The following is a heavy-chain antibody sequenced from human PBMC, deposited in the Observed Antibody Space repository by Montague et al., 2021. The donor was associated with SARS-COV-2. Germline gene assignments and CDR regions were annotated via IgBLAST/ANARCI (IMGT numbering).Heavy chain of an antibody. CDR3: ARGSGWMGNAFDI. V-gene: IGHV4-59*01. D-gene: IGHD6-19*01. CDR1: GGSISSYY. Sequence: SETLSLTSTVSGGSISSYYWSWIRRPPGKGLEWIGYIYYSGSTNYNPSLKSRVTISVDTSKNQFSLKLSSVTAADTAVYYCARGSGWMGNAFDIWGQGTMVTVSS. J-gene: IGHJ3*02. CDR2: IYYSGST.